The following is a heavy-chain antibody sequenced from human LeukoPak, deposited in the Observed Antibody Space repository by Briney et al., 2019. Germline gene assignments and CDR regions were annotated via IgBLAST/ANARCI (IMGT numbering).Heavy chain of an antibody. J-gene: IGHJ4*02. CDR1: GFTVSSNY. V-gene: IGHV3-53*05. CDR2: IYGGGSI. CDR3: AKVNSSGWSRPFDY. D-gene: IGHD6-19*01. Sequence: GGSLRLSRAASGFTVSSNYMNWVRQAPGKGLEWVSVIYGGGSIYYADSVKGRFTISRDESKNTLYLQMNSLRPEDTAVYSCAKVNSSGWSRPFDYWGQGTLVTVSS.